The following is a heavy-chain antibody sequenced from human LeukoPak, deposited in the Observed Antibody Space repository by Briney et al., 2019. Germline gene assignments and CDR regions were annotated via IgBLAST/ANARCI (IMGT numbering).Heavy chain of an antibody. V-gene: IGHV3-30*03. CDR1: GFSFSSYG. CDR2: ISYDGSNK. D-gene: IGHD2-2*03. J-gene: IGHJ3*01. CDR3: ARGNGYCSSTSCSKEGFDL. Sequence: PGGSLRLSCAASGFSFSSYGMHWVRQAPGKGLEWVAVISYDGSNKYYADSVKGRFTISRDNSRNTLYLQMNSLRAEDTAVYYCARGNGYCSSTSCSKEGFDLWGQGTMVTVSS.